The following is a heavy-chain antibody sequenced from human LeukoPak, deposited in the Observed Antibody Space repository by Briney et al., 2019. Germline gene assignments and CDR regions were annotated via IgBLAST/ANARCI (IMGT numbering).Heavy chain of an antibody. Sequence: ASETLSLTCSVSGGSIRSTTYYWGWIRQPPGKGLEWIGSIYYSGNTYYSPSLMSRVTISVDTSKNQFSLNLSSVTAADTAVYYCARAPHFFDTSGSRYYFDYWGQGALVTVSS. J-gene: IGHJ4*02. V-gene: IGHV4-39*07. CDR3: ARAPHFFDTSGSRYYFDY. CDR2: IYYSGNT. CDR1: GGSIRSTTYY. D-gene: IGHD3-22*01.